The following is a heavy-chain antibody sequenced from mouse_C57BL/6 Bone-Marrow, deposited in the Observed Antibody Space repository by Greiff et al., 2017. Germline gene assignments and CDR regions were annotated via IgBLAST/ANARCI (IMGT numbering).Heavy chain of an antibody. V-gene: IGHV1-64*01. Sequence: QVQLQQPGAELVKPGASVKLSCKASGYTFTSYWMHWVKQRPGQGLEWIGMIHPNSGSTNYNEKFKSKATLTVDKSSSTAYMQLSSLTSEDSAVYDCARRWLLREYYFDYWGQGTTLTVSS. D-gene: IGHD2-3*01. CDR1: GYTFTSYW. J-gene: IGHJ2*01. CDR2: IHPNSGST. CDR3: ARRWLLREYYFDY.